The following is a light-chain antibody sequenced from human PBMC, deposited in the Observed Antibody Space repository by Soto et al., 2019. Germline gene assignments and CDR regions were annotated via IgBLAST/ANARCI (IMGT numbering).Light chain of an antibody. CDR3: AAWDDSLSGWV. CDR1: SSNIGSNY. Sequence: QSVLTQPPSASGTPGQRVTISCSGSSSNIGSNYVYWYQQFPGTAPKLLIYRNNQRPSGVPDRFSGSKSGTSASLAISGLRSEDEGDYHCAAWDDSLSGWVFGGGTKVTVL. J-gene: IGLJ3*02. V-gene: IGLV1-47*01. CDR2: RNN.